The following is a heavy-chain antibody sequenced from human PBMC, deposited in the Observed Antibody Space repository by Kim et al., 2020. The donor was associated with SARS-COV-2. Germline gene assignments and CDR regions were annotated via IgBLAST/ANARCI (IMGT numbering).Heavy chain of an antibody. Sequence: GYAGAVMGRFSIYRDNAKNSLYLQMNSLRTEDTALYYCARVIRGYSYGFDYWGQGTLVTVSS. D-gene: IGHD5-12*01. J-gene: IGHJ4*02. CDR3: ARVIRGYSYGFDY. V-gene: IGHV3-9*01.